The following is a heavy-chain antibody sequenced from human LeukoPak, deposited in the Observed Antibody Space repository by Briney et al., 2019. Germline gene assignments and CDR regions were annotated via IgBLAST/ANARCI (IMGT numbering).Heavy chain of an antibody. D-gene: IGHD4-23*01. CDR1: GFIIHVYV. J-gene: IGHJ4*02. Sequence: TWGSLRLTCPASGFIIHVYVMHWVRQAPGKGLEWVSGIIWNSSTVGYAASVKGRFTISRDNAKNSLYLQMNSLRDEDTALYFCAKDFTSYGAKSFDYWGQGTLVTVSS. CDR2: IIWNSSTV. V-gene: IGHV3-9*01. CDR3: AKDFTSYGAKSFDY.